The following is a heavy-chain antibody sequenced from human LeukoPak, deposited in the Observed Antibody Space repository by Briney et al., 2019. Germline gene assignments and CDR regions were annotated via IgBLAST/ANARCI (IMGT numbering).Heavy chain of an antibody. J-gene: IGHJ4*02. CDR3: AAESYYYGGNSSLLGY. V-gene: IGHV1-58*02. D-gene: IGHD4-23*01. Sequence: SVKVSCNASGFTFTSSAMQWVRQARGQRLEWIGWIVVGSGNTNYAQKFQERVTITRDMSTSTAYMELSSLRSEDTAVYYCAAESYYYGGNSSLLGYWGQGTLVTVSS. CDR1: GFTFTSSA. CDR2: IVVGSGNT.